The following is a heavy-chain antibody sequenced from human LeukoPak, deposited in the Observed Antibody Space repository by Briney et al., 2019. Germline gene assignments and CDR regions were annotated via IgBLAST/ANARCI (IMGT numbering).Heavy chain of an antibody. CDR3: ARYDSSGYYPDY. CDR2: IIPIFGTA. CDR1: GGTFSSYA. D-gene: IGHD3-22*01. J-gene: IGHJ4*02. V-gene: IGHV1-69*06. Sequence: SVKVSCKASGGTFSSYAISWVRQAPGQGLEWMGGIIPIFGTANYAQKFQGRVTITADKSTSTAYMELSSLRSEDTAVYYCARYDSSGYYPDYWGQGTLVTVSS.